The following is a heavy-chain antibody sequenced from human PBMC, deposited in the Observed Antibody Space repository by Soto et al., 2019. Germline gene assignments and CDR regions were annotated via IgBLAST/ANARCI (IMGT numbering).Heavy chain of an antibody. CDR1: GFTFDDYG. CDR3: ATHLSDANFDH. Sequence: PGGSLRLSCAASGFTFDDYGMSWVRQAPGKGLEWVPGINWNGGSTGYADSVKGRFTISRDNAKNSLYLQMNSLRAEDTALYYCATHLSDANFDHWGQGTLVTVSS. D-gene: IGHD2-2*01. CDR2: INWNGGST. J-gene: IGHJ4*02. V-gene: IGHV3-20*04.